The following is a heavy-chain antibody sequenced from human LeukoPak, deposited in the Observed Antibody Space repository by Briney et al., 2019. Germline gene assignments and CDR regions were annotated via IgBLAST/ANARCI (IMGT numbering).Heavy chain of an antibody. J-gene: IGHJ6*01. Sequence: SETLSLTCTVSGGSISSGDYYWSWIRQPPGKGLEGIGYIYYSGSTYYNPSLKSRVTISVDTSKNQFSLKLSSVTAADTAVYYCARDRADYYYYGMDVWGQGTTVTVSS. CDR1: GGSISSGDYY. V-gene: IGHV4-30-4*01. D-gene: IGHD3-10*01. CDR3: ARDRADYYYYGMDV. CDR2: IYYSGST.